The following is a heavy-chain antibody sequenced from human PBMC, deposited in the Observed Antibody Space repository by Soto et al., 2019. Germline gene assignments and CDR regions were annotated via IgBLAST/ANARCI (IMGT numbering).Heavy chain of an antibody. J-gene: IGHJ4*02. Sequence: PGGSLRLSCAASGFTFSSYSMNWVRQAPGKGLEWVSSISSSSSYIYYADSVKGRFTISRDNAKNSLYLQMNSLRAEDTAVYYCARAREYYYDSSGYYYFDYWGQGTLVTVSS. CDR3: ARAREYYYDSSGYYYFDY. CDR1: GFTFSSYS. D-gene: IGHD3-22*01. V-gene: IGHV3-21*01. CDR2: ISSSSSYI.